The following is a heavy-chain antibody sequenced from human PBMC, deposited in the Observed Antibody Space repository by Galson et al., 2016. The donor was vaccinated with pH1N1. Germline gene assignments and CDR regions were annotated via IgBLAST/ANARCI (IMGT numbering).Heavy chain of an antibody. D-gene: IGHD4-17*01. Sequence: PALVKPTQTLTLTCTFSGFSLSTSGVGVGWIRQPPGKALEWLALIYWNDNKRYSPSLKSRLTITKDTSKNQVVLTMTNMDPADTATYYCAHSYYGDYVGWFDPWGQGTLVTVSS. V-gene: IGHV2-5*01. J-gene: IGHJ5*02. CDR1: GFSLSTSGVG. CDR2: IYWNDNK. CDR3: AHSYYGDYVGWFDP.